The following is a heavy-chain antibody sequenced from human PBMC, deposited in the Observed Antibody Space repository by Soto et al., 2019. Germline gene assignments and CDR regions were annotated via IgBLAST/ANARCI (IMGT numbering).Heavy chain of an antibody. J-gene: IGHJ4*02. V-gene: IGHV1-8*01. D-gene: IGHD1-26*01. CDR3: AGKKVGTTGIDF. CDR2: MNPNSGNT. Sequence: QAQLVQSGAEVKKPGASVKVSCKASGYTFTGYDINWVRQATGQGLEWMGWMNPNSGNTGYAQNFQGRVTMTRDNSISTAYMELTSLRADDSAVYYCAGKKVGTTGIDFWGQGTLVTVSS. CDR1: GYTFTGYD.